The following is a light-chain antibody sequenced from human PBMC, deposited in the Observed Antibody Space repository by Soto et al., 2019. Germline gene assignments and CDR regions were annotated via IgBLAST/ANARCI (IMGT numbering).Light chain of an antibody. CDR2: EVT. J-gene: IGLJ2*01. V-gene: IGLV2-8*01. CDR3: RSYAGSNNVI. Sequence: QSVLTQPPSASGSPGQSVAISCTGTSSDVGGNNYVSWYQQHPGKAPKLMVYEVTKRPSGVPDRFSGSKSGNTASLAVSGLQAEDEADYYCRSYAGSNNVIFGGGTKLTVL. CDR1: SSDVGGNNY.